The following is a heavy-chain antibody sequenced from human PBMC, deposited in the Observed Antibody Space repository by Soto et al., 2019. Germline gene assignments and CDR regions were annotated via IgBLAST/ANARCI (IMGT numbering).Heavy chain of an antibody. Sequence: PGESLKISCKGSGYSFTSYWISWVRQMPGKGLEWMGRIDPSDSYTNYSPSFQGHVTISADKSISTAYLQWSSLKASDTAMYYCARARPHYDILKQPLYYFDYWGQGTLVTVSS. CDR1: GYSFTSYW. CDR3: ARARPHYDILKQPLYYFDY. D-gene: IGHD3-9*01. J-gene: IGHJ4*02. CDR2: IDPSDSYT. V-gene: IGHV5-10-1*01.